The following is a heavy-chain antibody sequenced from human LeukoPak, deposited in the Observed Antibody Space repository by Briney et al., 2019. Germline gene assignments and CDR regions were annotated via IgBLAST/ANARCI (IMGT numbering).Heavy chain of an antibody. Sequence: PGGSLRLSCTASGFSFSDYNMNWVRQAPGKGLEWVSSISSSTTYMYYADSVKGRFTISRDNAKKSLYLQMKSLRAEDTAVYYCAKGCSSTTCDRYWGQGTLVTVSS. CDR1: GFSFSDYN. V-gene: IGHV3-21*04. CDR3: AKGCSSTTCDRY. D-gene: IGHD2-2*01. J-gene: IGHJ4*02. CDR2: ISSSTTYM.